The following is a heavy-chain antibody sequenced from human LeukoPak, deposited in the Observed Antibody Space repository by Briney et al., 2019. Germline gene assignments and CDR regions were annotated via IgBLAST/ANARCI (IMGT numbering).Heavy chain of an antibody. CDR2: IYYSGST. Sequence: SETLSLTCTVSGGSITNYYWSWIRQPPGKGLEWIGYIYYSGSTKYKSSLKSRVTISVDTSKNQFSLKLSSVTAADTAVYYCARGKEVITMLRGLKPGYYFDYWGQGTLVTVSS. CDR1: GGSITNYY. CDR3: ARGKEVITMLRGLKPGYYFDY. D-gene: IGHD3-10*01. V-gene: IGHV4-59*01. J-gene: IGHJ4*02.